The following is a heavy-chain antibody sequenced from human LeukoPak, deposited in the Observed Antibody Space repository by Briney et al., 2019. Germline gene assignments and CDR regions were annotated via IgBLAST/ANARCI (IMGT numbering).Heavy chain of an antibody. V-gene: IGHV4-4*08. Sequence: PSETLSLTCTVSGGSISSYYWSWIRQPPGKGLEWIGYIYTSGSTNYNPSLKSRVTISVDTSKNQFSLKLSSVTAADTAVYYCARVSAGGSNYDILTGYYPYYYYYYMDVWGKGTTVTVSS. CDR3: ARVSAGGSNYDILTGYYPYYYYYYMDV. D-gene: IGHD3-9*01. CDR1: GGSISSYY. J-gene: IGHJ6*03. CDR2: IYTSGST.